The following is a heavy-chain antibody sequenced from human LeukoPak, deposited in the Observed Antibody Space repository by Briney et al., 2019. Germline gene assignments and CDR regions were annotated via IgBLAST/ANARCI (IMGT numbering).Heavy chain of an antibody. CDR2: ISAYNGNT. D-gene: IGHD6-13*01. J-gene: IGHJ4*02. CDR1: GYTFTSYG. V-gene: IGHV1-18*01. CDR3: ARFSSSWYGYYFDY. Sequence: GASVKVSCKASGYTFTSYGISWVRQAPGQGLEWMGWISAYNGNTNYAQKFQGRVTMTRDTSISTAYMELSRLRSDDTAVYYCARFSSSWYGYYFDYWGQGTLVTVSS.